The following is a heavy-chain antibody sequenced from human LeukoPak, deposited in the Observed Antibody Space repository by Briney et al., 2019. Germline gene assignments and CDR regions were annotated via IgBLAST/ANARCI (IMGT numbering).Heavy chain of an antibody. D-gene: IGHD2-15*01. Sequence: GGSLRLSCAASGFTFSSYAMHWVRQAPGKGLEWVAVISYDGSNKYYADSVKGRFTISRDNSKNTLYLQMNSLRAEDTAVYYCASTNAAVVVAVTKIGVDYWGQGTLVTVSS. CDR3: ASTNAAVVVAVTKIGVDY. V-gene: IGHV3-30-3*01. CDR1: GFTFSSYA. J-gene: IGHJ4*02. CDR2: ISYDGSNK.